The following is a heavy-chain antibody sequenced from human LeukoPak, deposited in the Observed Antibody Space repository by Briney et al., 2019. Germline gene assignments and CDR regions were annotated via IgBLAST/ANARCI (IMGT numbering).Heavy chain of an antibody. J-gene: IGHJ5*02. D-gene: IGHD6-6*01. CDR3: VRVSSSSFWFDP. V-gene: IGHV4-34*01. CDR1: GGSPDFSGYY. CDR2: INHGGNT. Sequence: SETLSLTCAVSGGSPDFSGYYWTWVRQPPGKGLEWIGEINHGGNTNYNASLKSRAIISRNTSKNQFSLNLRSVTAADTAVYYRVRVSSSSFWFDPWGQGTLVTVSS.